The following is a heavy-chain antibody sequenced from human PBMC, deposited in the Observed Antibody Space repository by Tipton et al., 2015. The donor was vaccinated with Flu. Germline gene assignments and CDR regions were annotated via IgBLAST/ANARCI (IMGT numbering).Heavy chain of an antibody. CDR1: GGSISSYY. V-gene: IGHV4-59*01. CDR3: ARYGTYDGSRYFQH. CDR2: IYYSGST. Sequence: TLSLTCTVSGGSISSYYWSWIRQPPGKGLEWIGYIYYSGSTNYNPSLKSRVTISVDTSKNQFSLKLSPVTAADTAVYYCARYGTYDGSRYFQHWGQGTLVTVSS. J-gene: IGHJ1*01. D-gene: IGHD1-26*01.